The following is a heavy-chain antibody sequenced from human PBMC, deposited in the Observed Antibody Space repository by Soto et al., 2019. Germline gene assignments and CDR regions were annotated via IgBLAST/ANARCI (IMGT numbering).Heavy chain of an antibody. V-gene: IGHV4-30-2*01. CDR3: ARVPYNNFPLFHY. J-gene: IGHJ4*02. CDR2: IYHSGST. D-gene: IGHD4-4*01. CDR1: GGSISSGGYS. Sequence: QLQLQESGSGLVKPSQTLSLTCAVSGGSISSGGYSWSWIRQPPGKGLEWIGYIYHSGSTYYNPSLKSRVTMSVDRSNNQFSLKLSSVTAADTDVYDGARVPYNNFPLFHYWGEGTLVTVSS.